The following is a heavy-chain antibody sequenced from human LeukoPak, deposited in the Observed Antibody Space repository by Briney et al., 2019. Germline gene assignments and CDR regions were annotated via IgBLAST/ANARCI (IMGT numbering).Heavy chain of an antibody. D-gene: IGHD2-15*01. V-gene: IGHV4-30-4*08. CDR1: GGSISSGDYY. CDR2: IYYSGST. J-gene: IGHJ6*03. CDR3: ARVPLSSEAGTDGYCSGGSCYWGWAGGYMDV. Sequence: SETLSLTCTVSGGSISSGDYYWSWIRQPPGKGLEWIGYIYYSGSTYYNPSLKSRVTISVDTSKNQFSLKLSSVTAADTAVYYCARVPLSSEAGTDGYCSGGSCYWGWAGGYMDVWGKGTTVTVSS.